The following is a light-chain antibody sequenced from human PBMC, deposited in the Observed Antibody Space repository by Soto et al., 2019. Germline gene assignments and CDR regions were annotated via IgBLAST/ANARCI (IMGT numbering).Light chain of an antibody. V-gene: IGKV3-11*01. CDR2: DAS. Sequence: EIVLTQSPVTLSLSPGERATLSCRASQRVSGYVAWYQQKPGQAPRLLIYDASSRANGTPARFTGSGSGTDFSLTISSLEPEDFAVYYCQHRGTWPTFGQGNRVEI. J-gene: IGKJ1*01. CDR1: QRVSGY. CDR3: QHRGTWPT.